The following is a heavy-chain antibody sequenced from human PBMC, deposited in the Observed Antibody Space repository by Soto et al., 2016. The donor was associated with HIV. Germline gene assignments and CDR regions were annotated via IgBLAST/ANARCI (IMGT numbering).Heavy chain of an antibody. CDR3: ARDPHGSGNLRPRNDAFDI. CDR1: GGTFSSYA. J-gene: IGHJ3*02. D-gene: IGHD3-10*01. V-gene: IGHV1-69*13. CDR2: IIPIFGTA. Sequence: QVQLVQSGAEVKKPGSSVKVSCKASGGTFSSYAISWVRQAPGQGLEWMGGIIPIFGTANYAQKFQGRVTITADESTSTAYMELSSLRSEDAAVYYCARDPHGSGNLRPRNDAFDIWAKGQWSPSLQ.